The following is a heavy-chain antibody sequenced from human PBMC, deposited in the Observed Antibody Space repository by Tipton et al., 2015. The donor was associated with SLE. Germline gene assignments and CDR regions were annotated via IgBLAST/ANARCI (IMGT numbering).Heavy chain of an antibody. CDR2: INTDGSGK. CDR1: GYTFNRYW. CDR3: ARAHYDFRSYNLDY. Sequence: SLRLSCEGSGYTFNRYWMHWVRQAPGKGLVWVSRINTDGSGKDYAESVKGRFTISRDNAKNTLYLQMNSLGAEDTAVYYCARAHYDFRSYNLDYWGQGTLVTVSS. V-gene: IGHV3-74*01. J-gene: IGHJ4*02. D-gene: IGHD3-3*01.